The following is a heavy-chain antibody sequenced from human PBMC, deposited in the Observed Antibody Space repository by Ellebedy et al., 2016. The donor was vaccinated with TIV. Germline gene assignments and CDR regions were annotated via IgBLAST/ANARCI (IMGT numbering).Heavy chain of an antibody. Sequence: AASVKVSCKASGYSFSSHYMHWLRQAPDQGLEWLGIINHSGVTTRYEQKFQGRVTMTRDTSTSTVYMELGSLRSDDTAVYYCARARGGSVPRGSYYLDYWGQGTLVTVSS. CDR3: ARARGGSVPRGSYYLDY. V-gene: IGHV1-46*01. D-gene: IGHD5-12*01. CDR1: GYSFSSHY. CDR2: INHSGVTT. J-gene: IGHJ4*02.